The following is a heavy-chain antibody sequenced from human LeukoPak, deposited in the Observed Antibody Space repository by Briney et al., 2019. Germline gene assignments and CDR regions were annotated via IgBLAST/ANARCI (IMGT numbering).Heavy chain of an antibody. CDR1: GFTFSSYA. D-gene: IGHD3-22*01. J-gene: IGHJ4*02. CDR3: ARSRDYYDSSGYYYVSGPSDY. Sequence: SGGSLRLSCAASGFTFSSYAMSWIRQPPGKGLEWIGSIYYSGSTYYNPSLKSRVTISVDTSKNQFSLKLSSVTAADTAVYYCARSRDYYDSSGYYYVSGPSDYWGQGTLVTVSS. CDR2: IYYSGST. V-gene: IGHV4-39*01.